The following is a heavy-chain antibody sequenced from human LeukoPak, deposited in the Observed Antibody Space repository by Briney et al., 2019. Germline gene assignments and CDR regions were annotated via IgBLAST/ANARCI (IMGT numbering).Heavy chain of an antibody. V-gene: IGHV3-23*01. CDR3: AKNYGAYVSGAFDI. CDR2: IIGSGGNT. CDR1: GFTFSSYG. D-gene: IGHD4-17*01. Sequence: GGSLRLSCSASGFTFSSYGMTWVRQAPGKGLEWGSAIIGSGGNTYYADSVKGRFTISRDNSKNTLSVQMDSLRAEDTAVHYCAKNYGAYVSGAFDIWGQGTMVTVSS. J-gene: IGHJ3*02.